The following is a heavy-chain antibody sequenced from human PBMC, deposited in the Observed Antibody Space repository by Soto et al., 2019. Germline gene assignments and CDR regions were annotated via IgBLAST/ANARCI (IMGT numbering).Heavy chain of an antibody. J-gene: IGHJ4*02. CDR1: GYTFTSYG. CDR3: VVAAQPYYFDY. Sequence: QVQLVQSGAEVKKLGASVKVSCKASGYTFTSYGISWVRQAPGQGLEWMGWITAYNGNTNYAQKFQGRVTMTTDTSTSTVYMELRSLRSDDTAVYYCVVAAQPYYFDYWGQGTLVTVSS. CDR2: ITAYNGNT. D-gene: IGHD2-15*01. V-gene: IGHV1-18*01.